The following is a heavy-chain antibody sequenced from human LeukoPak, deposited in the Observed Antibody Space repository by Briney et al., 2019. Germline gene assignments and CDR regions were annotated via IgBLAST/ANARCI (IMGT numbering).Heavy chain of an antibody. CDR3: AKDGQL. J-gene: IGHJ4*02. CDR1: GFTFSSYA. CDR2: ISGSGGST. V-gene: IGHV3-23*01. D-gene: IGHD3/OR15-3a*01. Sequence: GGSLRLSCVVSGFTFSSYAMSWVRPAPGKGLEGVSGISGSGGSTYYADSVKGRVTISRDNSKNTLYLQMNNLRAGDTALYYCAKDGQLWGQGTQVIVSS.